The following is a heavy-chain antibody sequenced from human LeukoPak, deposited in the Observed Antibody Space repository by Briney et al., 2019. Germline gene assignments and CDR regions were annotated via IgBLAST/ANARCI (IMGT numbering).Heavy chain of an antibody. CDR2: ITSSGDGT. Sequence: PGGSLRLSCAASGLTFSIYAMSWVRQAPGKGLQWVSSITSSGDGTYYADSVKGRFTISRDNSENMLYLQMNSLRVEVTAVYFCAKDRPNYYGSNGHYYRRDGDYWGQGTLVTVSS. V-gene: IGHV3-23*01. D-gene: IGHD3-22*01. J-gene: IGHJ4*02. CDR3: AKDRPNYYGSNGHYYRRDGDY. CDR1: GLTFSIYA.